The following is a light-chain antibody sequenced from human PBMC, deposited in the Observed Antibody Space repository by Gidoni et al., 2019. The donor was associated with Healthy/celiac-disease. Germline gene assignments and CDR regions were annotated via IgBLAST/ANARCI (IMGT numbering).Light chain of an antibody. CDR2: GAS. CDR1: QSVSSSY. Sequence: EIVLTQSPGTMSLSPGERATLSCSASQSVSSSYLAWYQQKPGQAPRLLIYGASSRATGVPDRFSGSGSGTDVTLTISRLEPEDFAVYYCQQYGSSPPLTFGGGTKVEIK. V-gene: IGKV3-20*01. CDR3: QQYGSSPPLT. J-gene: IGKJ4*01.